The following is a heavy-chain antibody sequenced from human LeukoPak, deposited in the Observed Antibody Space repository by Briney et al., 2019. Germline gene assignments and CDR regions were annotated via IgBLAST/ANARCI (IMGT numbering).Heavy chain of an antibody. V-gene: IGHV4-4*02. CDR3: AWSRGSGWYAALDY. CDR1: GGSFSSSNW. CDR2: IYHSGST. D-gene: IGHD6-19*01. Sequence: SETLSLTCAVYGGSFSSSNWWRWVRQPPGKGLEWIGEIYHSGSTNYNPSLKSRVTISVDKSKNQFSLKLSSVTAADTAVYYCAWSRGSGWYAALDYWGQGTLVTVSS. J-gene: IGHJ4*02.